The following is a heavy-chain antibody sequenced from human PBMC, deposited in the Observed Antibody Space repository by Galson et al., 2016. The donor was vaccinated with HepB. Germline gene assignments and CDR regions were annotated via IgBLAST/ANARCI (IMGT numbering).Heavy chain of an antibody. CDR2: SYHTGTA. J-gene: IGHJ6*01. D-gene: IGHD1-1*01. Sequence: SETLSLTCTVSGGPISSSRFYWGWIRQPPGKGLEWIGESYHTGTANYYPSLRRRVSIAVDKTKNQIVLRLASVTAADTGIYFCASKVWTSGSHYSYGLDVWGQGTTVTVSS. V-gene: IGHV4-61*05. CDR3: ASKVWTSGSHYSYGLDV. CDR1: GGPISSSRFY.